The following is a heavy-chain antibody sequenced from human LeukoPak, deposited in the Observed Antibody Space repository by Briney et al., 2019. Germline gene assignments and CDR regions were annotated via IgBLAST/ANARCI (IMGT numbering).Heavy chain of an antibody. J-gene: IGHJ4*02. CDR1: GFTFSGYG. CDR3: AKPPEVGATVGYFDY. V-gene: IGHV3-30*18. CDR2: ISFDGSNQ. Sequence: GGSLRLSCAASGFTFSGYGMHWVRQAPGKGLEWVALISFDGSNQYYADSVKGRFTISRDNSKNTLYLRMSSLRAEDTAVYYCAKPPEVGATVGYFDYWGQGTLVTVSS. D-gene: IGHD1-26*01.